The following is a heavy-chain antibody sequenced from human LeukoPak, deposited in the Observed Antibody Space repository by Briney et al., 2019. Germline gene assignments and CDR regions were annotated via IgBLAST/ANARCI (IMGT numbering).Heavy chain of an antibody. CDR2: INPSGGST. CDR3: ARSYDFWSGSPSRAWFDP. V-gene: IGHV1-46*03. J-gene: IGHJ5*02. Sequence: GASVKVSCKXSGYTFTSYYMHWVRQAPGQGLEWMGIINPSGGSTSYAQKFQGRVTMTRDTSTSTVYMELSSLRSEDTAVYYCARSYDFWSGSPSRAWFDPWGQGTLVTVSS. D-gene: IGHD3-3*01. CDR1: GYTFTSYY.